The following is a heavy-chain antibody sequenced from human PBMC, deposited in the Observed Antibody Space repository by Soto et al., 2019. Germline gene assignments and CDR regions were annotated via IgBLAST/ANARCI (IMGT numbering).Heavy chain of an antibody. CDR3: ARVGGGSGNFDY. D-gene: IGHD3-10*01. Sequence: EVQLVESRGGLVQPGGSLRLSCGASGFTFSNYWMHWVRQAPGEGLVWVSRINGDGSFTRFADSVKGRFTISRDNAKNTLYLQMNSLRADDTAVYYCARVGGGSGNFDYWGQGTLVTVSS. CDR1: GFTFSNYW. V-gene: IGHV3-74*01. CDR2: INGDGSFT. J-gene: IGHJ4*02.